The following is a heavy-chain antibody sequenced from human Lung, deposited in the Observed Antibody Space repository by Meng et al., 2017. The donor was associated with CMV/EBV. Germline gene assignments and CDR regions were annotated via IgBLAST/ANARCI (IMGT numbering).Heavy chain of an antibody. CDR2: ISGGSNYI. D-gene: IGHD3-10*01. Sequence: SLKISXAASGFTFSSFSMNWVRQAPGKGLEWVSSISGGSNYIYYADSVKGRFTISRDNAKNSLYLQMNSLRAEDTAVYYCARNSFRGSGSYYNYWGQGTLVTVSS. J-gene: IGHJ4*02. CDR1: GFTFSSFS. CDR3: ARNSFRGSGSYYNY. V-gene: IGHV3-21*01.